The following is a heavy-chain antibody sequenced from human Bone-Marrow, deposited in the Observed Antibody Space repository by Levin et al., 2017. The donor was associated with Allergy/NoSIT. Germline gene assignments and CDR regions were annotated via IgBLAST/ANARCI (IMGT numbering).Heavy chain of an antibody. Sequence: GESLKISCKSSGYTFTSYWIAWVRQMPGKGLEWIGIIYPSDSDIRYSPSLQGQVTISVDKSIRTAYLQLSDLTASDTGIYYCARLGGFDYRYYYGMDVWGQGTTVTVSS. J-gene: IGHJ6*02. D-gene: IGHD5-12*01. CDR3: ARLGGFDYRYYYGMDV. CDR2: IYPSDSDI. V-gene: IGHV5-51*01. CDR1: GYTFTSYW.